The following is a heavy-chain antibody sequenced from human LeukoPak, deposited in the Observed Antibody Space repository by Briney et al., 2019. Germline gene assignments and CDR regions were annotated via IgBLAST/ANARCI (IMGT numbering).Heavy chain of an antibody. V-gene: IGHV3-7*01. Sequence: GGSLRLSCGASGFTFSNYWMSWVRQAPGKGLEGVANTKEDGSEEYYVDSVKGRFTISRDNAKNSLYLQMNSLRAEDTAVYYCARTLRTLNWFDPWGQGTLVTVSS. CDR3: ARTLRTLNWFDP. CDR2: TKEDGSEE. CDR1: GFTFSNYW. J-gene: IGHJ5*02. D-gene: IGHD3-16*01.